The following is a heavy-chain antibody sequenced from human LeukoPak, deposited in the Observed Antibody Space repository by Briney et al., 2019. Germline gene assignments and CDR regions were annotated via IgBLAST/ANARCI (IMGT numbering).Heavy chain of an antibody. V-gene: IGHV1-18*01. CDR2: ISAYNGNT. J-gene: IGHJ4*02. D-gene: IGHD3-3*01. CDR1: GYTFTSYG. Sequence: ASVKVSCKASGYTFTSYGISWVRQAPGQGLEWMGWISAYNGNTNYAQKLQGRVTMTTDTSTSTAYMELRSLRSDDTAVYYCARGAMEYDFWSGYYTSFDHWGQGTLVTVSS. CDR3: ARGAMEYDFWSGYYTSFDH.